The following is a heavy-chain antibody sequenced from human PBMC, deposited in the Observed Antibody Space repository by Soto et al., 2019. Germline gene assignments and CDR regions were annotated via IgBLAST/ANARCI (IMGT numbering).Heavy chain of an antibody. V-gene: IGHV1-69*02. D-gene: IGHD3-22*01. CDR1: GGTFSSYT. Sequence: QVQLVQSGAEVKKPGSSVKVSCKASGGTFSSYTISWVRQAPGQGLGWMGRIIPILGIANYAQKFQGRVTITADKSTSTAYMELSSLRSEDTAVYYCARSPLRDYYDSSEIDYWGQGTLVTVSS. J-gene: IGHJ4*02. CDR3: ARSPLRDYYDSSEIDY. CDR2: IIPILGIA.